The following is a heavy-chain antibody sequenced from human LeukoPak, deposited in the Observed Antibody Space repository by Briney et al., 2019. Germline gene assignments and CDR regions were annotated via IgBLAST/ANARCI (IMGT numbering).Heavy chain of an antibody. CDR1: GFTFSNYG. Sequence: GGSLRLSCAASGFTFSNYGTHWVRQTPGEGLEWVAFIRSDSSYIYYLESVKGRFTVSRDNSKNTPFLQMHSLRPEDTAVYYCVKDPSDAAAAGTFDYWGQGTLVTVSS. CDR3: VKDPSDAAAAGTFDY. V-gene: IGHV3-30*02. CDR2: IRSDSSYI. J-gene: IGHJ4*02. D-gene: IGHD6-13*01.